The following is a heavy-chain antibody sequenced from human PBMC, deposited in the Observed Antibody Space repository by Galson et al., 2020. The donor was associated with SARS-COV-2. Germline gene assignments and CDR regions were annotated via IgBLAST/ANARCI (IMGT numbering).Heavy chain of an antibody. Sequence: EWMGLIDPGNSNSRYSPSFQGHITISVDKSTSTAYLQWRSLKASDTAIYYCARQEYGSGFDPFDTWGQGTMVTVGS. D-gene: IGHD3-10*01. J-gene: IGHJ3*02. V-gene: IGHV5-51*01. CDR2: IDPGNSNS. CDR3: ARQEYGSGFDPFDT.